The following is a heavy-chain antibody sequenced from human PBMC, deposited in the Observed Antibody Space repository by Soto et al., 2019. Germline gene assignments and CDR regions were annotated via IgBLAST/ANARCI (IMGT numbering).Heavy chain of an antibody. J-gene: IGHJ5*02. D-gene: IGHD6-25*01. Sequence: GGSLRLSCVASGFAFSNYSMNWVRQAPGKGLEWVSYIRSSGSPTYYAGSVTGRFTISRDNAKKSLYLQMNSLRAEDTAVYYCAKVTATTGTGPWA. V-gene: IGHV3-48*01. CDR1: GFAFSNYS. CDR2: IRSSGSPT. CDR3: AKVTATTGTGP.